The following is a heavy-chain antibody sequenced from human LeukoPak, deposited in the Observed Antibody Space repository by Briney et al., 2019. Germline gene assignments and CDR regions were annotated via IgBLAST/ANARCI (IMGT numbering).Heavy chain of an antibody. CDR2: IYYSGST. D-gene: IGHD4-17*01. J-gene: IGHJ6*02. CDR1: GGSISSYY. CDR3: ARRSRNDYGDYNDGYGMDV. Sequence: ETLSLTCTVSGGSISSYYWSWTRQPPGKGLEWIGYIYYSGSTNYNPSLKSRVTISVDTSKNQFSLKLSSVTAADTAVYYCARRSRNDYGDYNDGYGMDVWGQGTTVTVSS. V-gene: IGHV4-59*08.